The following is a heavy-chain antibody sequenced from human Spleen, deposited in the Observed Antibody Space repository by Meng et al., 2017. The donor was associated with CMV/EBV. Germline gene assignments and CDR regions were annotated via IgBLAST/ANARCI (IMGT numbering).Heavy chain of an antibody. V-gene: IGHV1-2*02. D-gene: IGHD7-27*01. CDR1: GYTFTGYY. J-gene: IGHJ4*02. CDR3: ARDNNWGPDY. Sequence: ASVKVSCKASGYTFTGYYIHWVRQAPGQGLEWMGWINPKGGDTNYAQKFQGRVTLTRDTSINTGYMELTRLTSDDTAVYYCARDNNWGPDYWGQGTLVTVSS. CDR2: INPKGGDT.